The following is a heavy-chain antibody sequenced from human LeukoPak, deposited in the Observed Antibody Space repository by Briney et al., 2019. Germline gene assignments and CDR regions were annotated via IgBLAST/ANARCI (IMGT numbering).Heavy chain of an antibody. CDR2: IYYSGST. CDR1: GGSISSYY. D-gene: IGHD3-22*01. J-gene: IGHJ4*02. Sequence: KASETLSFTCTVSGGSISSYYWSWIRQPPGKGLEWIGYIYYSGSTNYNPSLKSRVTISVDTSKNQFSLKLSSVTAADTAVYYCARALIYYYESSGYYNSWGQGTLVTVSS. V-gene: IGHV4-59*12. CDR3: ARALIYYYESSGYYNS.